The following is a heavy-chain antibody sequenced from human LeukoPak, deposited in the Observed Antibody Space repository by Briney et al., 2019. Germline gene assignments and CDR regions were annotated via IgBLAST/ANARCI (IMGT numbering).Heavy chain of an antibody. CDR3: AREIAVAGFDY. J-gene: IGHJ4*02. V-gene: IGHV3-23*01. D-gene: IGHD6-19*01. CDR2: ISGSGGST. Sequence: GGSLRLSCAASGFTFSCYAMSWVRQAPGKGLEWVSAISGSGGSTYYADSVKGRFTISRDNAKNSLYLQMNSLRAGDTALYYCAREIAVAGFDYWGQGTLVTVSS. CDR1: GFTFSCYA.